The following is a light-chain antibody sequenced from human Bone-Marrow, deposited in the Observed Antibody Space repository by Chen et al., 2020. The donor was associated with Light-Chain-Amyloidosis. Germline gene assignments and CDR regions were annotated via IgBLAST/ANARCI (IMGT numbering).Light chain of an antibody. Sequence: QSALTHPRSVSGSPGQSVTIPRTETSSDVGGYESVSWYQQHPGTAPKFLIYDVNKRPSGVPDRFSGSKSGNSASLTISGLQTEDEADYFCCSYAGSSSEVFGTGSTVTGL. CDR3: CSYAGSSSEV. J-gene: IGLJ1*01. CDR1: SSDVGGYES. CDR2: DVN. V-gene: IGLV2-11*01.